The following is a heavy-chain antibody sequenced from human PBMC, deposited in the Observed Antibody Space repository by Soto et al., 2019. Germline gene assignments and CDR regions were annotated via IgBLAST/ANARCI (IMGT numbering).Heavy chain of an antibody. CDR2: ISYDGSNK. V-gene: IGHV3-30*18. CDR1: GFTFSSYG. J-gene: IGHJ6*02. Sequence: HPGGSLRLSCAASGFTFSSYGMHWVRQAPGKGLEWVAVISYDGSNKYYADSVKGRFTISRDNSKNTLYLQMNSLRAEDTAVYYCAKRYYGMDVWGQGTTVTVSS. CDR3: AKRYYGMDV.